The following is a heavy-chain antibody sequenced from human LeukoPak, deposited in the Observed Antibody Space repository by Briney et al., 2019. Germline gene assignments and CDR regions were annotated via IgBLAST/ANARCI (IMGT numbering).Heavy chain of an antibody. Sequence: ASVKVSCKVSGYTLTELSMHWVRQAPGKGLEWMGGFDPEDGETIYAQKFQGRVTMTEDTSTDTAYMELSSLRSEDTAVYYCATGKMYSGSYSFDYWGQGTLVNVSS. CDR3: ATGKMYSGSYSFDY. V-gene: IGHV1-24*01. D-gene: IGHD1-26*01. J-gene: IGHJ4*02. CDR2: FDPEDGET. CDR1: GYTLTELS.